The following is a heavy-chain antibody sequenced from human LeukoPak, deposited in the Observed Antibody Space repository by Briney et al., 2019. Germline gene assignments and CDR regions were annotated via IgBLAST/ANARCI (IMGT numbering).Heavy chain of an antibody. CDR1: GGSISSYY. CDR2: IYYSGST. J-gene: IGHJ6*04. D-gene: IGHD5-12*01. V-gene: IGHV4-59*01. Sequence: SETLSLTCTVSGGSISSYYWSWIRQPPGKGLEWIGYIYYSGSTNHNPSLKSRVTISVDTSKNQFSLKLSSVTATDTAVYYCARAGYSGSDFSVWGKGSTVTVSS. CDR3: ARAGYSGSDFSV.